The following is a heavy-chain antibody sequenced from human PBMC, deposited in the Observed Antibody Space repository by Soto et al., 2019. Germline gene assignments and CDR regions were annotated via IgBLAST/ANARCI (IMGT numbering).Heavy chain of an antibody. V-gene: IGHV1-2*02. D-gene: IGHD2-21*01. J-gene: IGHJ3*01. CDR2: INPNSGAT. CDR1: GHTFTGDY. CDR3: AKAIGPFHF. Sequence: ASVKVSCRPSGHTFTGDYLHWVRQAPGQGLEWMGWINPNSGATKFAQKFQGRVTMTWDTSISTAYMELSSLRSDDTDVYYCAKAIGPFHFWGQGTMVTVSS.